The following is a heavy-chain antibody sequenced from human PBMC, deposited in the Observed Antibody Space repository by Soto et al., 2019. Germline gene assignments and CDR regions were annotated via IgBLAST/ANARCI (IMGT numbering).Heavy chain of an antibody. Sequence: SETLSLTCAVYGGSFSDYFWSWVRQPPGTGLEWIGEINHSGSTNYNPSLKSRVAISVDTSKNQFSLRLSSVTAADTAMYYCARILSSGSYFPFDYWGQGTVVTVS. CDR3: ARILSSGSYFPFDY. V-gene: IGHV4-34*01. CDR1: GGSFSDYF. CDR2: INHSGST. J-gene: IGHJ4*02. D-gene: IGHD3-10*01.